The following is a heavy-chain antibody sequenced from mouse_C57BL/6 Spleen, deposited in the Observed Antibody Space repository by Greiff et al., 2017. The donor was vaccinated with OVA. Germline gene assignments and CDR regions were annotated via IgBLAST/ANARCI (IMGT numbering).Heavy chain of an antibody. J-gene: IGHJ2*01. V-gene: IGHV10-1*01. Sequence: EVMLVESGGGLVQPKGSLKLSCAASGFSFNTYAMNWVRQAPGEGLEWVARIRSKSNNYATYYAQSVKDRFTISRDDSESMLYLQMNNLKTEDTAMYYCVRQGGRDYFDYWGQGTTLTVSS. CDR1: GFSFNTYA. CDR2: IRSKSNNYAT. CDR3: VRQGGRDYFDY. D-gene: IGHD3-3*01.